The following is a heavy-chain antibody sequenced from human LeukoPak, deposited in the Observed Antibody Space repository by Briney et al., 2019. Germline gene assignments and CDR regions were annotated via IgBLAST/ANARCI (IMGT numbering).Heavy chain of an antibody. D-gene: IGHD2-15*01. V-gene: IGHV3-48*02. CDR1: GXTLSSYR. J-gene: IGHJ3*02. Sequence: GGSLRLSCAASGXTLSSYRMNWVRQAPGKGLEWVSYIRSSSSTIYYADSVKGRFTISSDNAMNSLYLQMNTLRDEDTAVYFCARDSGYAFDTWGQGTMVTVSS. CDR2: IRSSSSTI. CDR3: ARDSGYAFDT.